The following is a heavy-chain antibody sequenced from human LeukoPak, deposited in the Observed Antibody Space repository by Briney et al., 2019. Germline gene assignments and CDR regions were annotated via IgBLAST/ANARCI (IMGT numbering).Heavy chain of an antibody. Sequence: ASVKVSCKASGYTFTGYYMHWVRQAPGQGLEWMGWINPNSGGTNYAQKFQGRVTMTRDTSISTAYMELSRLRSDDTAVYYCARGPGYDFWSAKRPYGMDVWGQGTTVTVSS. V-gene: IGHV1-2*02. J-gene: IGHJ6*02. D-gene: IGHD3-3*01. CDR3: ARGPGYDFWSAKRPYGMDV. CDR2: INPNSGGT. CDR1: GYTFTGYY.